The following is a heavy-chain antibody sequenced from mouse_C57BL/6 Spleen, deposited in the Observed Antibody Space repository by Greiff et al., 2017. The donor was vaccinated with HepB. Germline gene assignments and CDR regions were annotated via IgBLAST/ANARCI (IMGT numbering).Heavy chain of an antibody. CDR1: GYTFTGYW. D-gene: IGHD2-4*01. V-gene: IGHV1-9*01. Sequence: QVQLQQSGAELMKPGASVKLSCKATGYTFTGYWIEWVKQRPGHGLEWIGEILPGSGSTNYNEKFKGKATFTADTSSNTAYMQLSSLTTEDSAIYYCARGIYYDDDEAWFAYWGQGTLVTVSA. CDR3: ARGIYYDDDEAWFAY. J-gene: IGHJ3*01. CDR2: ILPGSGST.